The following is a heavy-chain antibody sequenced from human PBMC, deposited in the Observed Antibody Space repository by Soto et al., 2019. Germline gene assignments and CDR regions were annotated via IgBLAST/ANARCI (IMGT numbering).Heavy chain of an antibody. CDR2: ISYDGRNK. CDR3: ARGFVGRGYTPKLGD. V-gene: IGHV3-30*04. D-gene: IGHD2-2*02. J-gene: IGHJ4*02. CDR1: EFTFSDVF. Sequence: WGSLRLSCAASEFTFSDVFMHWVRQTPGKGLEWVAVISYDGRNKDYADSVKGRFTISRDNSKNTMYVQMNSLRAEDTAVYYCARGFVGRGYTPKLGDWGKGLLVTVSS.